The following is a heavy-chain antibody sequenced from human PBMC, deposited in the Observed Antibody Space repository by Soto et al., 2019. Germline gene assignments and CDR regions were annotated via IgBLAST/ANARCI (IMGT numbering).Heavy chain of an antibody. CDR3: ARALVRYCSSTSCPLAAFDI. V-gene: IGHV1-18*01. Sequence: EASVKVSCKASGYTFTSYGISWVRQAPGQGLEWMGWISAYNGNTNYAQKLQGRVTMTTDTSTSTAYMELRSLRSDDTAVYYCARALVRYCSSTSCPLAAFDIWGQGTMVTVSS. CDR2: ISAYNGNT. D-gene: IGHD2-2*01. J-gene: IGHJ3*02. CDR1: GYTFTSYG.